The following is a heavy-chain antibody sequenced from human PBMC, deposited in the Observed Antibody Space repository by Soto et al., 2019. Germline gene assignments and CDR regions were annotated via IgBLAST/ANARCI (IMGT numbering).Heavy chain of an antibody. D-gene: IGHD1-26*01. J-gene: IGHJ4*02. V-gene: IGHV1-8*01. CDR1: GSSFTSLD. CDR3: ARGVSAGVDY. Sequence: QVQLVQSGAEVRETGASVKVSCKASGSSFTSLDINWVRQTAGQGLAWMGWMQPSTGRTGYAQKFQGRVTMTRDTSINTAYMELTTLTSDDTSFYYCARGVSAGVDYWGQGTLVTVSS. CDR2: MQPSTGRT.